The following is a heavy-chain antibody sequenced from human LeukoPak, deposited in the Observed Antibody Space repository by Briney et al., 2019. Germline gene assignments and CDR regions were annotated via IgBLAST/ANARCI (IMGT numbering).Heavy chain of an antibody. CDR1: GYTFTGYY. V-gene: IGHV1-2*02. CDR2: INPNSGGT. CDR3: ARLEGLRFPSPTPDY. D-gene: IGHD5-12*01. J-gene: IGHJ4*02. Sequence: ASVKVSCKASGYTFTGYYMHWVRQAPGQGLEWMGWINPNSGGTNYAQKFQGRVTTTRDTSISTAYMELSRLRSDDTAVYYCARLEGLRFPSPTPDYWGQGTLVTVSS.